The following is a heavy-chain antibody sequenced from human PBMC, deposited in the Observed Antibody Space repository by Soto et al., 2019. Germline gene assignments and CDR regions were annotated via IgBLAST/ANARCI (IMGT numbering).Heavy chain of an antibody. CDR2: IYYSGST. D-gene: IGHD5-18*01. Sequence: SETLSLTCTVSGGSISSGGYYWSWIRQHPGKGLEWIGYIYYSGSTYYNPSLKSRVTISVDTSKNQFSLKLSSVTAADTAVYYCARRARIGKQLWLPFDFWAQGTLVTVSS. CDR1: GGSISSGGYY. J-gene: IGHJ4*02. CDR3: ARRARIGKQLWLPFDF. V-gene: IGHV4-31*03.